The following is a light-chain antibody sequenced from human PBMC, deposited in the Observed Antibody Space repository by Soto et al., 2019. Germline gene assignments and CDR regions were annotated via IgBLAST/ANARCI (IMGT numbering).Light chain of an antibody. CDR1: SSDVGSYNL. J-gene: IGLJ1*01. Sequence: QSALTQPASVSGSPGQSITISCTGTSSDVGSYNLVSWYQQHPGKAPKLMIYDVSQWPSGVSNRFSGSQSGYTASLTISGLQAEDEAAYYCCSYALSTGGYVFGSGTKLTVL. CDR3: CSYALSTGGYV. V-gene: IGLV2-23*02. CDR2: DVS.